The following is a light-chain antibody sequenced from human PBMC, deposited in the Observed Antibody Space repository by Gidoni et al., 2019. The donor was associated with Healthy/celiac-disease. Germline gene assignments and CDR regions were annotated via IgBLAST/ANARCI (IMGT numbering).Light chain of an antibody. J-gene: IGKJ2*01. CDR2: WAS. CDR1: QSVLYGSNNKHY. Sequence: DNVMTQSPDSLAVSLGERATTHCKSSQSVLYGSNNKHYLAWYQQKPGQPPRLLIYWASTRDSGVPDRFSGSGSGTDFTLTISSLQAEDVAVYYCQQYYSTLYTFGQGTKLEIK. V-gene: IGKV4-1*01. CDR3: QQYYSTLYT.